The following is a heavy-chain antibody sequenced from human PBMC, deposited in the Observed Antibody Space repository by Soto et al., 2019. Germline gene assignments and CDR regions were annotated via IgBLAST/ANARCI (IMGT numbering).Heavy chain of an antibody. CDR1: GGSVSSGSYY. CDR3: ARAYYRARFDP. CDR2: IYYSGST. J-gene: IGHJ5*02. Sequence: PSETLSLTCTVSGGSVSSGSYYWSWIRQPPGKGLEWIGYIYYSGSTNYHPSLKSRVTISVDTSKNQFSLKLSSVTAADTAVYYCARAYYRARFDPWGQGTLVTVS. D-gene: IGHD3-10*01. V-gene: IGHV4-61*01.